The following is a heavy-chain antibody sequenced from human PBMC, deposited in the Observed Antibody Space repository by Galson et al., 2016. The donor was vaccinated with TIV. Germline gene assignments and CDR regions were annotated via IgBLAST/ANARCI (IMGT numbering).Heavy chain of an antibody. D-gene: IGHD3-22*01. Sequence: SVKVSCKASGYTFTSFDMSWIRQAPGQGLELMGWMSPSNGNTGYAQKFRGRITMTRHPPTTTVYMELRGLTSDDTAVYYCARGHYYDSSGYSFDFWGQGTLVTASS. V-gene: IGHV1-8*01. CDR3: ARGHYYDSSGYSFDF. J-gene: IGHJ4*02. CDR2: MSPSNGNT. CDR1: GYTFTSFD.